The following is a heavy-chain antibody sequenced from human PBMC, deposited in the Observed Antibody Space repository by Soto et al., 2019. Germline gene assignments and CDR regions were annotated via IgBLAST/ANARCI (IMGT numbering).Heavy chain of an antibody. CDR2: ISTYTGKT. CDR1: GYTFHIYG. V-gene: IGHV1-18*01. CDR3: ARDVYSGSGDAFDL. J-gene: IGHJ3*01. Sequence: QVQLVQTGAEVKKPGASVKVSCKTSGYTFHIYGITWVRQAPGRGLEWMGWISTYTGKTDYAQSLQGRVTMTTDTSTGTAYLEVRSLRSDDTAVYVCARDVYSGSGDAFDLWGQGTMVTVSS. D-gene: IGHD6-6*01.